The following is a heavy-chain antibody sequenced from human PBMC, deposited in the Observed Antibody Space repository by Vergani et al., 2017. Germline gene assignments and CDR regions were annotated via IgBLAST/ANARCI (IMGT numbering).Heavy chain of an antibody. Sequence: QVQLQESGPGLVKPSQTLSLTCTVSGGSISSGDYYWNWIRQPPGKGLEWIGYIYYSGSTYYNPSLNSRVTMSVDTSKNQFSLKLRSVTAADTAVYFCARVMYRDEASTGYRLEGMDIWGQGTTVTISS. V-gene: IGHV4-30-4*08. D-gene: IGHD3-9*01. J-gene: IGHJ6*02. CDR3: ARVMYRDEASTGYRLEGMDI. CDR2: IYYSGST. CDR1: GGSISSGDYY.